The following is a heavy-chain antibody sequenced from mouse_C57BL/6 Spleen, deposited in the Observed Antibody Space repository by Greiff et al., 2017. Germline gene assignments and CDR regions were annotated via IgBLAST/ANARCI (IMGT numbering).Heavy chain of an antibody. V-gene: IGHV1-26*01. CDR2: INPNNGGT. D-gene: IGHD2-4*01. J-gene: IGHJ3*01. CDR1: GYTFTDYY. CDR3: ASYDYPPFAY. Sequence: EVQLQQSGPELVKPGASVKISCKASGYTFTDYYMNWVKQSHGKSLEWIGDINPNNGGTSYNQKFKGKATLTVDKSSSTAYMELRSLTSDDSAVYYCASYDYPPFAYWGQGTLVTVSA.